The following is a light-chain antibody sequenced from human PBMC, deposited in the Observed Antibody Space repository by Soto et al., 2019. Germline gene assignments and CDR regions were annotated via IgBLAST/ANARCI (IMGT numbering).Light chain of an antibody. V-gene: IGLV4-60*03. Sequence: QSVLTQSSSASASLVSSVKLTCTLSSGYSTYIIAWHQQQPGKAPRYLMKVERSGSYNKGSGVPDRFSGSSSGADRYLTISNLQSEDEADYYCETWDSNTFVVFGGGTKLTVL. CDR3: ETWDSNTFVV. J-gene: IGLJ2*01. CDR2: VERSGSY. CDR1: SGYSTYI.